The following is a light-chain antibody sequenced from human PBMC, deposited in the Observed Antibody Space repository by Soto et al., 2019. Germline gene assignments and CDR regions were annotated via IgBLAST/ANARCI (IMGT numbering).Light chain of an antibody. Sequence: EIVLTQSPGTLSLSPGERATLSCRASQSVSSSYLAWYQQKPGQAPRLLIYGASSRATGIPDRFSGSGSGTNFPLTIIRLEPEDFAVYYCQQYGSSPRVTFGQGTKVEIK. J-gene: IGKJ1*01. V-gene: IGKV3-20*01. CDR1: QSVSSSY. CDR3: QQYGSSPRVT. CDR2: GAS.